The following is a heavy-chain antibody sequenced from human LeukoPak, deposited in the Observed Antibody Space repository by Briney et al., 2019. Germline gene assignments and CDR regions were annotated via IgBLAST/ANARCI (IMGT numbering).Heavy chain of an antibody. CDR2: MNPNSGNT. CDR1: GYTFTSYD. CDR3: ARIAAAGNRRLNY. D-gene: IGHD6-13*01. Sequence: ASVKVSCKASGYTFTSYDINWVRQAPGQGLEWMGWMNPNSGNTGYAQKFQGRIIVSRNTSISTAYMELSSLTSEDTAIYYCARIAAAGNRRLNYWGRGTLVTVAS. J-gene: IGHJ4*02. V-gene: IGHV1-8*01.